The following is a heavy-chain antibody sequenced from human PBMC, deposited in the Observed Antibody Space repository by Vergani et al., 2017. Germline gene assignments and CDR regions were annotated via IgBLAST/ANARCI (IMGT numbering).Heavy chain of an antibody. J-gene: IGHJ6*02. D-gene: IGHD4-17*01. Sequence: QVQLVQSGAEVKKPGSSVKVSCKASGGTFSSYAISWVRQAPGQGLEWMGGIIPIFGTANYAQKFQGRVTITADKSTSTAYMELSSLRSEDTAVYYCASPTNDYARPLGLLYGMDVWGQGTTVTVSS. CDR3: ASPTNDYARPLGLLYGMDV. CDR1: GGTFSSYA. V-gene: IGHV1-69*06. CDR2: IIPIFGTA.